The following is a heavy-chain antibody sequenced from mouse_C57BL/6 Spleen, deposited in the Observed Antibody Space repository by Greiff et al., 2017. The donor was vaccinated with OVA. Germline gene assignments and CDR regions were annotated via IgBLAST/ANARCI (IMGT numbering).Heavy chain of an antibody. Sequence: QVQLQQPGAELVKPGASVKLSCKASGYTFTSYWMQWVHQRPGPGLEWIGEIDPSDSYTNYNQKFKGKATLTVDTSSSTSYMQLSSLTSEDSAVYYCARSPTIGDYAMGYWGQGTSVTVSS. V-gene: IGHV1-50*01. J-gene: IGHJ4*01. CDR3: ARSPTIGDYAMGY. CDR1: GYTFTSYW. D-gene: IGHD2-14*01. CDR2: IDPSDSYT.